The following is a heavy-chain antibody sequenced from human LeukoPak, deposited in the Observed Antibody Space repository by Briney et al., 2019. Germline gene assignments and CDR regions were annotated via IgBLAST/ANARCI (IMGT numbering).Heavy chain of an antibody. D-gene: IGHD3-16*01. CDR2: DHDGST. V-gene: IGHV3-23*01. CDR3: AKGGPNDY. CDR1: GFTFSSYA. Sequence: GGSLRLSCAASGFTFSSYAMSWVRQAPGKGLEWVSTDHDGSTYYADSVKGRFTISRDNSKNTVNLQMNSLRADDTAIYYCAKGGPNDYWGQGTLVTVSS. J-gene: IGHJ4*02.